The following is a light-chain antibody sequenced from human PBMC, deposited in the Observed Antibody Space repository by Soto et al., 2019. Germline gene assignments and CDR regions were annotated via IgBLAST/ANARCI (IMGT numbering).Light chain of an antibody. Sequence: DIQMTQSPPTLSASVGDRVTITCRASQSISSWLAWYQQKPGKAPKLLIYDASTLESGVPSRFSGSGSGTEFTLTISRLQPDDIATYYCQQYNNYLMYTFGQGTKLEIK. CDR1: QSISSW. J-gene: IGKJ2*01. CDR2: DAS. V-gene: IGKV1-5*01. CDR3: QQYNNYLMYT.